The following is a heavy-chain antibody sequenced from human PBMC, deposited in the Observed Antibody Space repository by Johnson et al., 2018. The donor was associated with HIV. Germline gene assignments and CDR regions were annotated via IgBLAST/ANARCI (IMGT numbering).Heavy chain of an antibody. V-gene: IGHV3-30-3*01. CDR1: GFTFSSYA. CDR2: ISYDGSNK. D-gene: IGHD1-26*01. Sequence: QVHLVESGGGVVQPGRSLRLSCAASGFTFSSYAMHWVRQAPDKGLEWVAVISYDGSNKYYADSVKGRFTISRDNSKNTLYLQMNSLRAEDTAVYYCARVPITSSGSYYPSSVAFDIWGQGTMVTVSS. CDR3: ARVPITSSGSYYPSSVAFDI. J-gene: IGHJ3*02.